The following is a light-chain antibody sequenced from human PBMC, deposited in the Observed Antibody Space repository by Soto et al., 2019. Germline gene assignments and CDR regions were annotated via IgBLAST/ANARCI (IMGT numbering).Light chain of an antibody. CDR2: EGS. CDR1: SSDVGSYNL. CDR3: CSYAGSSTPYV. V-gene: IGLV2-23*01. Sequence: QSALTQPASVSGSPGQSITISCTGTSSDVGSYNLVSWYQQHPGKAPKLMIYEGSKRPSGVSNRFSGSKSGNTASLTISGLQAEDEADYSCCSYAGSSTPYVFGTGTKSPS. J-gene: IGLJ1*01.